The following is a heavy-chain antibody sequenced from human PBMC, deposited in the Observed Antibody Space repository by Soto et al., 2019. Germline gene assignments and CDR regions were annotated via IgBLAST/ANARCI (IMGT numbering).Heavy chain of an antibody. CDR1: GFTFSSYG. CDR2: IWYDGSNK. J-gene: IGHJ5*02. CDR3: ARDAVRYCSAGSCDGWFDP. D-gene: IGHD2-15*01. V-gene: IGHV3-33*01. Sequence: PGGSLRLSCAASGFTFSSYGMHLVRQAPGKWLEGVAVIWYDGSNKYYADSVKGRFTNSRDNSINTLYLQMNSLRAEDKAVYYLARDAVRYCSAGSCDGWFDPWVQGTLVT.